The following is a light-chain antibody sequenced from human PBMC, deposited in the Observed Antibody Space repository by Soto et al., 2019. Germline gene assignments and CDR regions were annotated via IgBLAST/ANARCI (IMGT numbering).Light chain of an antibody. V-gene: IGKV1-39*01. Sequence: DIQMTQSPSSLSASVGDRVTITCRASRSISSYLNWYQQKPGKAPNLLIYGASTLQSGVPSRFSGSGSGTDFTLTINSLQAEDFATYYWQQTRSYPSTFGGGTKVDI. J-gene: IGKJ4*01. CDR3: QQTRSYPST. CDR1: RSISSY. CDR2: GAS.